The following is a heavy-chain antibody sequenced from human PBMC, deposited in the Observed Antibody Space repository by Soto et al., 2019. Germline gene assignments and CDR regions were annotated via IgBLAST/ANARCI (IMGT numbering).Heavy chain of an antibody. CDR2: IYPGDSDT. D-gene: IGHD6-19*01. CDR3: ARAIIAVAGTGGYYFDY. Sequence: GESLKISCKGSGYSFTSYWIGWVRQMPGKGLEWMGIIYPGDSDTRYSPSFQGQVTISADKSISTAYLQWSSLKASDTAMYYCARAIIAVAGTGGYYFDYWGQGTLVTVSS. V-gene: IGHV5-51*01. CDR1: GYSFTSYW. J-gene: IGHJ4*02.